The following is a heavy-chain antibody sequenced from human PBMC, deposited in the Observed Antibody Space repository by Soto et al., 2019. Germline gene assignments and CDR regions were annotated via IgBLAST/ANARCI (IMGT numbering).Heavy chain of an antibody. Sequence: GGSLRLSCAASGFTFSSYAMSWVRQAPGKGLEWVSAISGSGGSTYYADPVKGRFTISTDNSKNTLYLQMNSLRAEDTAVYYCARTDRVAVANLDYWGQGTLVTVSS. J-gene: IGHJ4*02. V-gene: IGHV3-23*01. D-gene: IGHD6-19*01. CDR2: ISGSGGST. CDR1: GFTFSSYA. CDR3: ARTDRVAVANLDY.